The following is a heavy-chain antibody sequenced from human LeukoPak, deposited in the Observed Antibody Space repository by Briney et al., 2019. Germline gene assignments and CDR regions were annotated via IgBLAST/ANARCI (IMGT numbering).Heavy chain of an antibody. D-gene: IGHD3-10*01. Sequence: SQTLSLTCTVSGGSISSGDYYWSWIRQPPGKGLEWIGEINHSGSTNYNPSLKSRVTISVDTSKNQFSLKLSSVTAADTAVYYCARGPRYYYGSDRKRHPSTNWFDPWGQGTLVTVSS. J-gene: IGHJ5*02. V-gene: IGHV4-30-4*08. CDR1: GGSISSGDYY. CDR3: ARGPRYYYGSDRKRHPSTNWFDP. CDR2: INHSGST.